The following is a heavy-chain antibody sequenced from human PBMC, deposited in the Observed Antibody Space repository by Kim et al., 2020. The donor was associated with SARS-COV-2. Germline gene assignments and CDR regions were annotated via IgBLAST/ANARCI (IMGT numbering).Heavy chain of an antibody. Sequence: EIYYRAYVEGRFTVSRDNAKNALYLQMYSLRVEDTAIYYCARTYGDSVGYWGQGTLATVSS. CDR2: EI. V-gene: IGHV3-7*01. J-gene: IGHJ4*02. D-gene: IGHD2-21*01. CDR3: ARTYGDSVGY.